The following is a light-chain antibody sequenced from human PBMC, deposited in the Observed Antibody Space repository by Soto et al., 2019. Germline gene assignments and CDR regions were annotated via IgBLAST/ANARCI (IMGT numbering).Light chain of an antibody. V-gene: IGKV3-15*01. Sequence: EIVMTQSPATLSVSPGERATLSCRASQSVSNNFAWYQKKPGQAPRLLIYGASTRATGIPARFSGSGSGTEFTLTIGSLQSEDFAVYYWQQYNSWWTVGQGTRVEIK. J-gene: IGKJ1*01. CDR3: QQYNSWWT. CDR1: QSVSNN. CDR2: GAS.